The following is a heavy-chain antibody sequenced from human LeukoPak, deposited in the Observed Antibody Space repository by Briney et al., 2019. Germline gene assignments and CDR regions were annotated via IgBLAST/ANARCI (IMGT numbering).Heavy chain of an antibody. CDR3: ARDSYYGSGSRGDFDY. CDR1: GFTFSSYG. D-gene: IGHD3-10*01. J-gene: IGHJ4*02. Sequence: PGRSLRLSCAASGFTFSSYGMHWVRQAPGKGLEWVGIIWYDGSNKYYADSVKGRFTISRDNSKNTLYLQMTSLRAEDTAVYYCARDSYYGSGSRGDFDYWGQGTLVTVSS. V-gene: IGHV3-33*01. CDR2: IWYDGSNK.